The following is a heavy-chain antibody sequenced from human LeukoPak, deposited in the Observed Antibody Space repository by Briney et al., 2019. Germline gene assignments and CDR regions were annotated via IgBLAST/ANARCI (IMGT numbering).Heavy chain of an antibody. D-gene: IGHD5-24*01. CDR1: GGSISSGDYY. J-gene: IGHJ4*02. CDR2: IYYSGST. CDR3: ARELVEMATIAY. V-gene: IGHV4-30-4*01. Sequence: SETLSLTCTVSGGSISSGDYYWSWIRQPPGKGLEWIGYIYYSGSTYYNPSLKSRVTISVDTSKNQFSLKLSSVTAADTAVYYCARELVEMATIAYWGQGTLVTVSS.